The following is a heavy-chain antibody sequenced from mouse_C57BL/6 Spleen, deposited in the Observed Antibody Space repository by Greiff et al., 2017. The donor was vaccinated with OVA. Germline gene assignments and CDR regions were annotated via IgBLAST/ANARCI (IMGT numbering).Heavy chain of an antibody. CDR2: INPNNGGT. D-gene: IGHD1-1*01. CDR3: ASTYYGSSLFAY. Sequence: VQLQQSGPELVKPGASVKISCKASGYTFTDYYMNWVKQSHGKSLEWIGDINPNNGGTSYNQKFKGKATLTVDKSSSTAYMELRSLTSEDSAVYYCASTYYGSSLFAYWGQGTLVTVSA. J-gene: IGHJ3*01. V-gene: IGHV1-26*01. CDR1: GYTFTDYY.